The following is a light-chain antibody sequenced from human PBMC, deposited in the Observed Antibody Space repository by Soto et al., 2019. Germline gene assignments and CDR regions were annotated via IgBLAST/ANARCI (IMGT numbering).Light chain of an antibody. Sequence: EIVMTQSPVTLSVSPGERANLSCRASQSVGSNLVWYQQKPGQAPRVLIYGASTRATGIPARFSGSGSGTEFTLPISSLQSEDFAVYYCQQYNNWPRTFGQGTKVEI. CDR1: QSVGSN. CDR3: QQYNNWPRT. J-gene: IGKJ1*01. V-gene: IGKV3-15*01. CDR2: GAS.